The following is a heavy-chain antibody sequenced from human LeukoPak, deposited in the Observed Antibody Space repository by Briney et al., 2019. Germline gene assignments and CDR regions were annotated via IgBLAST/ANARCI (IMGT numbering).Heavy chain of an antibody. D-gene: IGHD5-18*01. CDR1: GFTFSSYA. V-gene: IGHV4-4*08. J-gene: IGHJ6*03. Sequence: PGGSLRLSCAASGFTFSSYAMSWVRQAPGKGLEWIGRIYTSGSTNYNPSLKSRATISVDTSKNQFSLKLSPVTAADTAVYYCARGDTAMVTGYYYYYMDVWGKGTTVTISS. CDR2: IYTSGST. CDR3: ARGDTAMVTGYYYYYMDV.